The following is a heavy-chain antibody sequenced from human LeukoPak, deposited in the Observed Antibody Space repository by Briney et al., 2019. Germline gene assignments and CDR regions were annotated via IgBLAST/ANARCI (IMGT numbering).Heavy chain of an antibody. J-gene: IGHJ4*02. CDR2: ISWDSDSI. D-gene: IGHD3-22*01. V-gene: IGHV3-43*01. CDR1: GFTFDDYT. Sequence: GGSLRLSCAASGFTFDDYTMHCVRQTPGKGLEWVSLISWDSDSIYYVDSVKGRFTTSRDNSKNSLYLQMNSLRTEDTALYYCVRDHQISGDYYAPNYFDSWGQGTLVTVSS. CDR3: VRDHQISGDYYAPNYFDS.